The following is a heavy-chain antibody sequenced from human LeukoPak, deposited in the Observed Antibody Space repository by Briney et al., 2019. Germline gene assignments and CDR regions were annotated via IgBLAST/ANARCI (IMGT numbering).Heavy chain of an antibody. CDR3: ARDHWYSGQLPERDAFDI. CDR1: GFSISNYW. J-gene: IGHJ3*02. D-gene: IGHD1-26*01. V-gene: IGHV3-7*01. CDR2: IKQDGSEK. Sequence: GGSLRLSCAASGFSISNYWMSWVRQAPGKGLEWVANIKQDGSEKYYVDSVKGRFTISRDNAKNSLYLQMNSLRVEDTAVYYCARDHWYSGQLPERDAFDIWGQGTMVTVSS.